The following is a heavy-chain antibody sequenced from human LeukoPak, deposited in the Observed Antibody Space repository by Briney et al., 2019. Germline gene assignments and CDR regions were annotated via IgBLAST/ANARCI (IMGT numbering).Heavy chain of an antibody. V-gene: IGHV3-21*01. CDR2: ISSSSSYI. Sequence: GGSLRLSCAASGFTFSSYSMNWVRQAPGKGLEWVSSISSSSSYIYYADSVKGRFTISRDDAKNSLYLQMNSLRAEDTAVYYCASSSGWYNFGYWGQGTLVTVSS. J-gene: IGHJ4*02. CDR1: GFTFSSYS. D-gene: IGHD6-19*01. CDR3: ASSSGWYNFGY.